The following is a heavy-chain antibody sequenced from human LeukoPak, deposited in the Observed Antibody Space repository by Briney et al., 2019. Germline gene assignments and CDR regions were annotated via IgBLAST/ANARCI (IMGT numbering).Heavy chain of an antibody. CDR2: IKQDGSEK. J-gene: IGHJ4*02. CDR1: GFTFSSYW. V-gene: IGHV3-7*01. CDR3: ARDLWEMMTTVTPDY. Sequence: PGGSLRLSCAASGFTFSSYWMSWVRQAPGKGLEWVANIKQDGSEKYYVDSVKGRFTISRDNAKNSLYLQMNSLRAEDTAAYYCARDLWEMMTTVTPDYWGQGTLVTVSS. D-gene: IGHD4-17*01.